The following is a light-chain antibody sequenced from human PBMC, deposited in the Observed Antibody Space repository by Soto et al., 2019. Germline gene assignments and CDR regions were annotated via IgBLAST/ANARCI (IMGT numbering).Light chain of an antibody. J-gene: IGKJ4*01. CDR2: AAP. V-gene: IGKV1-9*01. Sequence: IHLTQSPSFLSASVGDRVTITCRASQVISSSLSFYHQRSGKAPKFLIYAAPTLQSGAPSRFSGSGSGTEFALTLSSLQPEDSATYYCQQLKSYPLPFGERTKV. CDR3: QQLKSYPLP. CDR1: QVISSS.